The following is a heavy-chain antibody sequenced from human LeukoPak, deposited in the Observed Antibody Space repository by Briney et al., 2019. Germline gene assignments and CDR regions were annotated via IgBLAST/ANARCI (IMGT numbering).Heavy chain of an antibody. V-gene: IGHV3-23*01. Sequence: PGGALRLSCEASGFTFGSHAMYWVRQAPGKGLECVAGIFGSGGGPHYADSVKGRVTISRDNSRNTVYLQINSVRAEDTAVYYCGKTTVGYSSGQKPAWPVDYWGQGSLVTVSS. D-gene: IGHD6-19*01. CDR1: GFTFGSHA. CDR3: GKTTVGYSSGQKPAWPVDY. J-gene: IGHJ4*02. CDR2: IFGSGGGP.